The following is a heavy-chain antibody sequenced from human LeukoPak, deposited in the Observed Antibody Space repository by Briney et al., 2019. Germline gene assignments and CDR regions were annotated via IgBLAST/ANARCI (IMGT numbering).Heavy chain of an antibody. J-gene: IGHJ4*02. Sequence: GESLKISCKGSGYSFTSYWIGWVRQMPGKGLEWVGIIYPGDSDTRYSPSFQGQVTILADKSISTAYLQWSSLKASDTAMYYCARQRVDTGLDYWGQGTLVTVSS. V-gene: IGHV5-51*01. CDR1: GYSFTSYW. D-gene: IGHD5-18*01. CDR2: IYPGDSDT. CDR3: ARQRVDTGLDY.